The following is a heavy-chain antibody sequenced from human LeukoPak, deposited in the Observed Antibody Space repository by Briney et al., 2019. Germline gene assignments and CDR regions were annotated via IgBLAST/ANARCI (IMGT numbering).Heavy chain of an antibody. J-gene: IGHJ6*03. CDR1: GYTFTSYY. V-gene: IGHV1-46*01. D-gene: IGHD5-18*01. CDR3: ARDGRGYSYGGYYYYMDV. Sequence: GASVKVSCKASGYTFTSYYMHWVRQAPGQGLERMGIINPSGGSTSYAQKFQGRVTMTRDTSTSTVYMELSSLRSEDTAVYYCARDGRGYSYGGYYYYMDVWGKGTTVTVSS. CDR2: INPSGGST.